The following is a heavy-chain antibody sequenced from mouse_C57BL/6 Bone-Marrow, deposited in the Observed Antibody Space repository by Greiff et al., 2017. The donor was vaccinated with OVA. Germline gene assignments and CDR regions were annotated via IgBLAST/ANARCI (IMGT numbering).Heavy chain of an antibody. D-gene: IGHD1-1*01. Sequence: VQLQQSGAELARPGASVKLSCKASGYTFTSYGISWVKQRTGQGLEWIGEIYPRSGNTYYNEKFKGKATLTADKSSSTAYMELRSLTSEDSAVYFCARIGFYYGTNFAYWGQGTLVTVSA. V-gene: IGHV1-81*01. CDR1: GYTFTSYG. CDR3: ARIGFYYGTNFAY. CDR2: IYPRSGNT. J-gene: IGHJ3*01.